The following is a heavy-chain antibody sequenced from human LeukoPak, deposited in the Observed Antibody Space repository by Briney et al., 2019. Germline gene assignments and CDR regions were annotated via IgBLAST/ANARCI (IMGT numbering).Heavy chain of an antibody. J-gene: IGHJ5*02. CDR1: GGSFSGYY. CDR3: AREPWFDP. CDR2: INHSGST. V-gene: IGHV4-34*01. Sequence: TPSETLSLTCAVYGGSFSGYYWSWIRQPRGKGLEWIGEINHSGSTNYNPSLKSRVTISVDTSKNQFSLKLSSVTAADTAVYYCAREPWFDPWGQGTLVTVSS.